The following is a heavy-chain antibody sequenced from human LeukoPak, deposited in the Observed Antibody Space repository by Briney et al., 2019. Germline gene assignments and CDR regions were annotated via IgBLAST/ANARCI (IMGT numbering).Heavy chain of an antibody. Sequence: SETLSLTCTVSGGSISSYYWSWIRQPPGKRLEWIGYIYYSGSTNYNPSLKSRVTISVDTSKNQFSLKLSSVTAADTAVYYCARGVGYYYYMDVWGKGTTVTVSS. V-gene: IGHV4-59*01. D-gene: IGHD1-26*01. J-gene: IGHJ6*03. CDR2: IYYSGST. CDR1: GGSISSYY. CDR3: ARGVGYYYYMDV.